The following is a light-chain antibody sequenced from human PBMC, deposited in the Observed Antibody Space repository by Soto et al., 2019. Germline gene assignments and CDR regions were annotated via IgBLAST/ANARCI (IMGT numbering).Light chain of an antibody. CDR3: NSYTTMNTYV. CDR1: STDGGAYNY. CDR2: EVS. Sequence: QSVLAQPASVSGSPGQSITISCTGSSTDGGAYNYVSWYQQYPGQAPNLLIYEVSRRPSGFSHRFSGAKSVNTASLTISGLQAEDEAHYYCNSYTTMNTYVFGTGTKVTVL. V-gene: IGLV2-14*01. J-gene: IGLJ1*01.